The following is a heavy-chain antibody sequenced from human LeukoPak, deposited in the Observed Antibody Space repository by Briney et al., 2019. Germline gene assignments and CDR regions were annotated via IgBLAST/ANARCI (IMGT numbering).Heavy chain of an antibody. CDR2: FDPEDGET. Sequence: ASVKVSCKVSGYTLTELSMHWVRQAPGKGLEWMGGFDPEDGETIYAQKFQGRVTMTEDTSTDTAYMELSSLRSEDTAGYYCATPSSAQPYYFDYWGQGTLVTVSS. V-gene: IGHV1-24*01. D-gene: IGHD6-19*01. J-gene: IGHJ4*02. CDR1: GYTLTELS. CDR3: ATPSSAQPYYFDY.